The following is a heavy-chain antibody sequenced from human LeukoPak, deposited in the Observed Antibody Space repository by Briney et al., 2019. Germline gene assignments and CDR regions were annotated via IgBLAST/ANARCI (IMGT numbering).Heavy chain of an antibody. CDR3: AKSALSIAARGWFDP. J-gene: IGHJ5*02. CDR1: GFTFSSYG. D-gene: IGHD6-6*01. Sequence: GGSLRLSCAASGFTFSSYGMHWVRQAPGKGLEWVAVISYDGSNKYYADSVKGRFTISRDNSKNTLYLQMNSLRAEDTAVYYCAKSALSIAARGWFDPWGQGTLVTVSS. V-gene: IGHV3-30*18. CDR2: ISYDGSNK.